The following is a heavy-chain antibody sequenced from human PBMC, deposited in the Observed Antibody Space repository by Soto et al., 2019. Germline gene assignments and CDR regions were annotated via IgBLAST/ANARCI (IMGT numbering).Heavy chain of an antibody. CDR3: AKSHLWCSLRGDY. J-gene: IGHJ4*02. D-gene: IGHD2-8*01. CDR1: GFTFSYCA. Sequence: EVQLLESGGGLVQPGGSLRLSCTASGFTFSYCAMTWVRQTPGKGLEWVATITGSGDRTCYSDSVGGRFTISRDNSNNSLYLQMNSLRAEDTALYSCAKSHLWCSLRGDYFGLGTLVTVSS. V-gene: IGHV3-23*01. CDR2: ITGSGDRT.